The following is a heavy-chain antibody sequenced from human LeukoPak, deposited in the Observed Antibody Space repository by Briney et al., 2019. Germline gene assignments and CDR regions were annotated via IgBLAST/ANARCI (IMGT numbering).Heavy chain of an antibody. D-gene: IGHD3-9*01. Sequence: SVKVSCKASGGTFSSYAISWVRQAPGQELEWMGGIIPIFGTANYAQKFQGRVTITADESTSTAYMELSSLRSEDTAVYYCARDIRYFDWPGWFDPWGQGTLVTVSS. CDR3: ARDIRYFDWPGWFDP. J-gene: IGHJ5*02. CDR1: GGTFSSYA. CDR2: IIPIFGTA. V-gene: IGHV1-69*13.